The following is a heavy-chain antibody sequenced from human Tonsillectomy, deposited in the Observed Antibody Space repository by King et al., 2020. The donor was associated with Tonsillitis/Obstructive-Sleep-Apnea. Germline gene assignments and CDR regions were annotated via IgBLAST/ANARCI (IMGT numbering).Heavy chain of an antibody. J-gene: IGHJ4*02. CDR3: AKDALISGTTGFYY. CDR1: GFKFDDYN. CDR2: INWDGDST. V-gene: IGHV3-43*01. D-gene: IGHD1-20*01. Sequence: VQLVESGGVVVQPGGSLRLSCAASGFKFDDYNMHWVRQAPGKGLEWVSLINWDGDSTYYADSVKGRFTISRDNGKNSLYLQMNGLRTEDTALYYCAKDALISGTTGFYYWGQRTLVTVSS.